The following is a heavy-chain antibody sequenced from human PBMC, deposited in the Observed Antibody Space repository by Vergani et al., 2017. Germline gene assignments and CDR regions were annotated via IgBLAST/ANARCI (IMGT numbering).Heavy chain of an antibody. CDR2: INHSGST. Sequence: QVQLQQWGAGLLKPSETLSPTCAVYGGSFSGYYWSWIRQPPGKGLEWIGEINHSGSTNYNPSLKSRVTISVDTSKNQFSLKLSSVAAADTAVYYCARVVLRITMVRGAMKFDPWGQGTLVTVSS. V-gene: IGHV4-34*01. D-gene: IGHD3-10*01. J-gene: IGHJ5*02. CDR1: GGSFSGYY. CDR3: ARVVLRITMVRGAMKFDP.